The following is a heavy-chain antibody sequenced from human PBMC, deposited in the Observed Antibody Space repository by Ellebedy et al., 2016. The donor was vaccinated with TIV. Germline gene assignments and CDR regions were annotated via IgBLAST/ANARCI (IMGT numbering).Heavy chain of an antibody. V-gene: IGHV3-74*01. D-gene: IGHD3-16*01. CDR1: GFTFSSYA. Sequence: GESLKISCAGSGFTFSSYAMNWVRQAPGKGLVWVSRISPDGSNTIYADSVKGRFTISRDNAKNTLYLQMNSLRAEDTAVYYCTGPIGGTTLEYWGQGTLVTVSS. CDR2: ISPDGSNT. CDR3: TGPIGGTTLEY. J-gene: IGHJ4*02.